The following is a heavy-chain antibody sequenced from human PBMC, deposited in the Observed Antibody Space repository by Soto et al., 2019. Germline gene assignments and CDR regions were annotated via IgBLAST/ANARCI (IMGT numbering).Heavy chain of an antibody. CDR1: GFTFSSYA. D-gene: IGHD1-26*01. J-gene: IGHJ6*02. CDR3: AKDGASGSYPPYYYFGMDV. Sequence: PGGSLRLSCASSGFTFSSYAMSWVRQAPGKGLEWVSTISGSGGNAYYADSVKGRFSISRDNSKNTLRLQMNGLRADDTAVYYCAKDGASGSYPPYYYFGMDVWGQGTTVTSP. V-gene: IGHV3-23*01. CDR2: ISGSGGNA.